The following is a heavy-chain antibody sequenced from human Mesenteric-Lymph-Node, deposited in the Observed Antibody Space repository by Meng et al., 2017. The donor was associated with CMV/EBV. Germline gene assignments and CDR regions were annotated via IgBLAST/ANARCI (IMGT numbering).Heavy chain of an antibody. CDR1: GFTFSSYA. J-gene: IGHJ5*02. CDR2: ISGSGGST. V-gene: IGHV3-23*01. CDR3: VAPNPRP. Sequence: SLRLSCAASGFTFSSYAMSWVRQAPGRGLEWVSAISGSGGSTYYADSVKGRCTISRDNSKNTMYLQMNSLRAEDTAVYYCVAPNPRPWGQGTLVTVSS.